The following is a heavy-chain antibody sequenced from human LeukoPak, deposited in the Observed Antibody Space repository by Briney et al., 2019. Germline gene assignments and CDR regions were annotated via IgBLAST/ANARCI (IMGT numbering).Heavy chain of an antibody. Sequence: GGSLRLSCAASGFTFSSYAMSWVRQAPGKGLEWVSAISGSGGSTYYADSVKGRFTISRDNSKNTLYLQMNSLRAEDTAVYYCAKDIRSFGGVYDSSSYYDAFDIWGQGTMVTVSS. CDR3: AKDIRSFGGVYDSSSYYDAFDI. J-gene: IGHJ3*02. V-gene: IGHV3-23*01. CDR2: ISGSGGST. CDR1: GFTFSSYA. D-gene: IGHD3-22*01.